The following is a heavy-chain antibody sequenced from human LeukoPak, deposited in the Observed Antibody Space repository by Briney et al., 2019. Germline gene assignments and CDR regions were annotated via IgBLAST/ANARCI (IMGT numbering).Heavy chain of an antibody. CDR2: IWYDGTNK. CDR1: GFTFSAYG. V-gene: IGHV3-33*06. D-gene: IGHD1-26*01. Sequence: GRSLRLSCTASGFTFSAYGIHWVRQAPGKGLEWLAVIWYDGTNKYYADSVKGRFTISRDNSKNTVSLKMNSLRAEDTALYYCAKDDSGSLDYWGQGTLVTVSS. J-gene: IGHJ4*02. CDR3: AKDDSGSLDY.